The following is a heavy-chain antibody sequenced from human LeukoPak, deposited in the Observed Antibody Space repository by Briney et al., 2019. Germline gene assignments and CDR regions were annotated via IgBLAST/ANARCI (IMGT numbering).Heavy chain of an antibody. CDR1: GGSVNTYY. CDR3: AREATIVGATII. CDR2: ISTSGST. Sequence: SETLSLTCTVSGGSVNTYYWSWIRQSAGEGLEWIGHISTSGSTTYNPSLKSRVTMSVDTSKNQFSLKLRSVTAADTAVYYCAREATIVGATIIWGQGTLVTVSS. D-gene: IGHD1-26*01. V-gene: IGHV4-4*07. J-gene: IGHJ4*02.